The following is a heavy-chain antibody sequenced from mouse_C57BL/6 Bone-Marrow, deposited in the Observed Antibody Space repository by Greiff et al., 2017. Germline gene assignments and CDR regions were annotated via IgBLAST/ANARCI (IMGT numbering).Heavy chain of an antibody. D-gene: IGHD1-1*01. Sequence: VQLQQSGAELVRPGTSVKVSCKASGYAFTNYLIEWVKQRPGQGLEWIGVINPGSGGTNYNEKFKGKATLTADKSSSTAYMQLSSLTSEDSAVYFGERNGLDSTVVDPFAYWGQGTLVTVSA. J-gene: IGHJ3*01. CDR3: ERNGLDSTVVDPFAY. CDR2: INPGSGGT. V-gene: IGHV1-54*01. CDR1: GYAFTNYL.